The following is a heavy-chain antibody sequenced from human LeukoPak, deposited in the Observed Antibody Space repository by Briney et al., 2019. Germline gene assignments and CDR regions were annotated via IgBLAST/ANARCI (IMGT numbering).Heavy chain of an antibody. Sequence: GGSLRLSCAASGFTFSSYEMNWVRQAPGKGLEGVSYISSSGSTIYYADSVKGGFTISRDNAKNSLYLQMNSLRAEDTAVYYCARVNYDFWSGSAKLDYWGQGTLVTVSS. CDR3: ARVNYDFWSGSAKLDY. V-gene: IGHV3-48*03. CDR2: ISSSGSTI. D-gene: IGHD3-3*01. CDR1: GFTFSSYE. J-gene: IGHJ4*02.